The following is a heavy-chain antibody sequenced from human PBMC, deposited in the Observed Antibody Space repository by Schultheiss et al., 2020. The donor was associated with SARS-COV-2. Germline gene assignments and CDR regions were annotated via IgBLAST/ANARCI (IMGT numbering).Heavy chain of an antibody. CDR3: ARLGWAYYDILTGYHSAYFDY. CDR2: ISGSGGST. Sequence: GESLKISCAASGFTFSSYAMSWVRQAPGKGLEWVSAISGSGGSTYYADSVKGRFTISRDNSKNTLYLQMNSLRAEDTAVYYCARLGWAYYDILTGYHSAYFDYWGQGTLVTVSS. D-gene: IGHD3-9*01. J-gene: IGHJ4*02. CDR1: GFTFSSYA. V-gene: IGHV3-23*01.